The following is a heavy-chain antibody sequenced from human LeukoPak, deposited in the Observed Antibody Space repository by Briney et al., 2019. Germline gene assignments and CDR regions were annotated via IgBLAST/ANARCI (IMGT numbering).Heavy chain of an antibody. D-gene: IGHD2-21*02. Sequence: PGGSLRLSCAASGFTFRNAWMNWVRKAPGKGLEWVGRIKSKTDGGTTDYAAPVKGRFTISRDDSKNTLYLQMNSLKTEDTAVYYCTTECGGGDCYYDLWGQGTLVTVSS. V-gene: IGHV3-15*07. J-gene: IGHJ4*02. CDR2: IKSKTDGGTT. CDR3: TTECGGGDCYYDL. CDR1: GFTFRNAW.